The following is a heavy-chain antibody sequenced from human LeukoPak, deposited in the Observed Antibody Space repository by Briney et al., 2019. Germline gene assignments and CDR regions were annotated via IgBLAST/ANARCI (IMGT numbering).Heavy chain of an antibody. J-gene: IGHJ6*02. CDR1: GYTFTSYD. CDR3: ARTPIRDYYYYGMDV. Sequence: GASVKVSCKAFGYTFTSYDINWVRQATGQGLEWMGWMNPNSGNTGYAQKFQGRVTMTRNTSISTAYMELSSLRSEDTVVFYWARTPIRDYYYYGMDVWGQGTTVTVSS. CDR2: MNPNSGNT. V-gene: IGHV1-8*01.